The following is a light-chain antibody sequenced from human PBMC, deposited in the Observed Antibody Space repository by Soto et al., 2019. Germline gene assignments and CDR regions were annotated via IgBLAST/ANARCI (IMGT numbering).Light chain of an antibody. J-gene: IGKJ1*01. CDR1: QSVSNN. CDR2: DAS. CDR3: QQYNNWPPWT. V-gene: IGKV3-15*01. Sequence: ILMTQSPATLSVSPGERATLSCRASQSVSNNLAWYQQKPGQAPRLLIYDASTRATGIPARFSGSGSGTALTLTISGLQSEDFAVYYCQQYNNWPPWTFGQGTXXXXK.